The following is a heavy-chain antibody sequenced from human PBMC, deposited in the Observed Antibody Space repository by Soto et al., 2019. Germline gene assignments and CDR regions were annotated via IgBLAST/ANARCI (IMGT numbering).Heavy chain of an antibody. Sequence: GGSLRLSCAASGFTFSSYGMHWVRQAPGKGLEWVAVISYDGSNKNYADSVKGRFTISRDNSKNTLYLQMNSLRAEDTAVYYCAKDNEGRYCSITSCYYFDYRGRGTLVTVSS. V-gene: IGHV3-30*18. D-gene: IGHD2-2*01. CDR2: ISYDGSNK. J-gene: IGHJ4*02. CDR3: AKDNEGRYCSITSCYYFDY. CDR1: GFTFSSYG.